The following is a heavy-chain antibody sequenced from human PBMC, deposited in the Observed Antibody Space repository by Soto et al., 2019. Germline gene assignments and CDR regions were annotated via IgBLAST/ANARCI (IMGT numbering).Heavy chain of an antibody. CDR2: IPYDGSNK. D-gene: IGHD6-13*01. Sequence: LRLSCAASGFTFSSYAMHWVRQAPGKGLEWVAVIPYDGSNKYYADSVKGRFTISRDNSKNTLYLQMNSLRAEDTAVYYCARASPSSRDFDYWGQGTLVTVSS. CDR3: ARASPSSRDFDY. CDR1: GFTFSSYA. V-gene: IGHV3-30-3*01. J-gene: IGHJ4*02.